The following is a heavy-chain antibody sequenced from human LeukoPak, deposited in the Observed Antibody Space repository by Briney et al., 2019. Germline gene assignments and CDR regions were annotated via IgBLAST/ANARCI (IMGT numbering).Heavy chain of an antibody. D-gene: IGHD3-10*01. V-gene: IGHV3-21*01. CDR1: GFTFSSYS. J-gene: IGHJ6*03. CDR3: ARDHRGSGSRYYYYYMDV. Sequence: GGSLRLSCAASGFTFSSYSMNWVRQAPGKGLEWVSSISSSSNYIYYADSVKGRFTISRDNAKNTLYLQMNSLRAEDTAVYYCARDHRGSGSRYYYYYMDVWGEGTTVTISS. CDR2: ISSSSNYI.